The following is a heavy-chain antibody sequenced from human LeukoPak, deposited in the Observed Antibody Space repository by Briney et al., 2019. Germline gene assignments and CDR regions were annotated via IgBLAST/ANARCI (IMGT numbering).Heavy chain of an antibody. CDR1: GYSFTTYW. CDR3: ARHVQYCSSTSCHGDY. J-gene: IGHJ4*02. Sequence: GESLKISCKGSGYSFTTYWIGWVRQMPGKGLEWMGIIYPGDSGTRYSPSFQGQVTISADKSISTAYLQWSSLKASDTAMYYCARHVQYCSSTSCHGDYWGQGTLVTVSS. CDR2: IYPGDSGT. D-gene: IGHD2-2*01. V-gene: IGHV5-51*01.